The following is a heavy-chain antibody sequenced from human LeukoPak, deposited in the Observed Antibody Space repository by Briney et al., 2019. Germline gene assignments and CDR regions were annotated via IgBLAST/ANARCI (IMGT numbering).Heavy chain of an antibody. D-gene: IGHD3-22*01. Sequence: PSETLSLTCAVYGGSFSGYYWSWIRQRPGKGLEWIGEINHSGSTNYNPSLKSRVTISVDTSKNQFSLKLSSVTAADTAVYYCARPGLQTYYYDSSGYYYVDWGQGTLVTVFS. CDR3: ARPGLQTYYYDSSGYYYVD. V-gene: IGHV4-34*01. CDR2: INHSGST. CDR1: GGSFSGYY. J-gene: IGHJ4*02.